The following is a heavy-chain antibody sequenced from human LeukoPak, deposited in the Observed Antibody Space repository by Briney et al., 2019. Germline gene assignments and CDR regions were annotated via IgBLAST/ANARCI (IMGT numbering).Heavy chain of an antibody. CDR3: ATGAPGRFQTYYYYYMDV. V-gene: IGHV1-24*01. J-gene: IGHJ6*03. Sequence: ASVKVSCKVSGYTLTELSMHWVRQAPGKGREWMGGFDPEDGETIYAQKFQGRVTMTEDTSTDTAYMELSSLRSEDTAVYYCATGAPGRFQTYYYYYMDVWGKGTTVTVSS. D-gene: IGHD3-3*01. CDR2: FDPEDGET. CDR1: GYTLTELS.